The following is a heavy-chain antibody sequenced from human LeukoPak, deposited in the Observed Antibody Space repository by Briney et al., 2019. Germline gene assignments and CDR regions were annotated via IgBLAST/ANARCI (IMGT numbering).Heavy chain of an antibody. CDR2: IIPIFGIA. V-gene: IGHV1-69*04. CDR1: GGTFSSYA. J-gene: IGHJ4*02. D-gene: IGHD4-17*01. CDR3: ARDSNGDYGYYFDY. Sequence: SVKVSCKASGGTFSSYAISWVRQAPGQGLEWMGRIIPIFGIANYAQKFQGRVTITADKSTSTAYMELSSLRSEVTAVYYCARDSNGDYGYYFDYWGQGTLVTVSS.